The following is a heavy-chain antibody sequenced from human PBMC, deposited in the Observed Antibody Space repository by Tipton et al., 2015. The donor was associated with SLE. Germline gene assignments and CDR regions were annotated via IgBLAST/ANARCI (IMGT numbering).Heavy chain of an antibody. CDR1: GGSISSYY. Sequence: TLSLTCTVSGGSISSYYWSWIRQPPGKGLEWIGYIYYSGSTNYNPSLKSRVTISVDTSRNQFSLKLSSVTAADTAVYYCARLMINRGNWFDPGGQGTLVTVSS. CDR2: IYYSGST. J-gene: IGHJ5*02. CDR3: ARLMINRGNWFDP. V-gene: IGHV4-59*08. D-gene: IGHD3-16*01.